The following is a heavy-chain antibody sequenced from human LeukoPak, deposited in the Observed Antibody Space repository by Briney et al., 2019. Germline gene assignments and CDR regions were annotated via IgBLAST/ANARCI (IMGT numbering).Heavy chain of an antibody. CDR3: AKEAGLFDV. CDR2: ISYDGSNK. V-gene: IGHV3-30*18. CDR1: GFTFSSYG. Sequence: PGRSLRLSCAASGFTFSSYGMHWVRQAPGKGLEWVAVISYDGSNKYYADSVKGRFTISRDNSKNTLYLQMNSLGAEDTAVYYCAKEAGLFDVWGQGAMVTVSS. J-gene: IGHJ3*01.